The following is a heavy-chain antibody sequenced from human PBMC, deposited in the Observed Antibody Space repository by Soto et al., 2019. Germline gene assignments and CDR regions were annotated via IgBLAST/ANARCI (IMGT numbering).Heavy chain of an antibody. CDR3: AREGQIGY. Sequence: VASVKVSCKTSGYTFSSYGFSWVRQAPGQGLEWIGWISGYNGNTNYAQRFQGRVTMTTDTSTSTAYMELRSLRSDDTAVYYCAREGQIGYSDQGTLVTVSS. CDR2: ISGYNGNT. J-gene: IGHJ4*02. V-gene: IGHV1-18*01. CDR1: GYTFSSYG.